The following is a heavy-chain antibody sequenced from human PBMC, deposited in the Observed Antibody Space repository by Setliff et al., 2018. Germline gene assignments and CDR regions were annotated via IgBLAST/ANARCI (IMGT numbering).Heavy chain of an antibody. D-gene: IGHD3-22*01. V-gene: IGHV3-7*01. Sequence: SLKISCAASRFTFSNYWMSWVRQAPGKGLEWVANIKEDGSEKYYVDPVKGRFTISRDNAKNSLDLQMNNLRDEDTAVYYCARDRWKVIVNRGDDAFDLWGQGTMVTVSS. CDR3: ARDRWKVIVNRGDDAFDL. J-gene: IGHJ3*01. CDR2: IKEDGSEK. CDR1: RFTFSNYW.